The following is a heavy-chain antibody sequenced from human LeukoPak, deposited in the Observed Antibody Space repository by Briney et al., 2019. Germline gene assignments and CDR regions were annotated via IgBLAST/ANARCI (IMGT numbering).Heavy chain of an antibody. D-gene: IGHD5-18*01. CDR1: GFTFSSYA. CDR2: ISGSGGST. V-gene: IGHV3-23*01. J-gene: IGHJ4*02. Sequence: GGSLRLSCAASGFTFSSYAMSWVRQAPGKGLGWVSAISGSGGSTYYADSVKGRFTISRDNSKNTLYLQMNSLRAEDTAVYYCAKDLGRHSSRRYSYGYIDYWGQGTLVTVSS. CDR3: AKDLGRHSSRRYSYGYIDY.